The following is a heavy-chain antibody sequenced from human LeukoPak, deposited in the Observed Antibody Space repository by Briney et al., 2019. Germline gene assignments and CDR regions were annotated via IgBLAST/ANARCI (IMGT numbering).Heavy chain of an antibody. CDR1: GFTFSDYY. J-gene: IGHJ4*02. Sequence: KPGGSLRLSCASPGFTFSDYYMSWIRQAPGKGLEWVSHISGSSTYTNYADSVKGRFTISRDNANNSLYLQMNSLTAEDTAVFYCARVGSRGYYFDYWGQGTLVSVSS. D-gene: IGHD1-26*01. CDR2: ISGSSTYT. CDR3: ARVGSRGYYFDY. V-gene: IGHV3-11*06.